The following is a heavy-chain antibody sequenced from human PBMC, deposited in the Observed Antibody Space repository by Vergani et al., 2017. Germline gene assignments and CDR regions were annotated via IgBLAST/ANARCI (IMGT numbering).Heavy chain of an antibody. V-gene: IGHV4-34*01. CDR3: ARVNTVTNGHLYYYYYMDV. Sequence: QVQLQQWGGGLLKPSETLSLTCVVNGGSFTSYHWTWIRQSPGEGLEWVGDIDHTGRPDYNPSLKSRLTMSVDKSRNQFSLTLNSVTATDTAIYFCARVNTVTNGHLYYYYYMDVWGQGTAVTVS. D-gene: IGHD4-11*01. CDR2: IDHTGRP. CDR1: GGSFTSYH. J-gene: IGHJ6*03.